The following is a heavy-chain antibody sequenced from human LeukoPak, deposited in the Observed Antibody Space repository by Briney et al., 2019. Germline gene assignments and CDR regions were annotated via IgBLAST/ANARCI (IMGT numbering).Heavy chain of an antibody. CDR1: GFTFSSYS. D-gene: IGHD2-2*01. J-gene: IGHJ4*02. V-gene: IGHV3-21*01. CDR2: ISSSSSYI. Sequence: GGSLRLSCAASGFTFSSYSMNWVRQAPGKGLEWVSSISSSSSYIYYADSVKGRFTISRDNAKNSLYLQMNSLRAEDTAVYYCATVVVVPAATDYWGLGTLATVSS. CDR3: ATVVVVPAATDY.